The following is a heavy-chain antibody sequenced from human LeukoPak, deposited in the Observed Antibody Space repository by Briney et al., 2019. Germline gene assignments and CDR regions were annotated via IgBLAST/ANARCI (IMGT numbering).Heavy chain of an antibody. V-gene: IGHV4-30-4*01. CDR3: ASTAGRWLQFEDY. D-gene: IGHD5-24*01. J-gene: IGHJ4*02. CDR2: IYYSGST. CDR1: GGSISSGDYY. Sequence: SQTLSLTCTVSGGSISSGDYYWSWIRQPPGKGLEWIGYIYYSGSTYYNPSLKSRVTISVDTSKNQFSLKLSSVTAADTAVYYCASTAGRWLQFEDYWGQGTLVTVSS.